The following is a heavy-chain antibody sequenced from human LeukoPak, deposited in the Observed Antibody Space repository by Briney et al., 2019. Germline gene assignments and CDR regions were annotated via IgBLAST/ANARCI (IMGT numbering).Heavy chain of an antibody. CDR3: ARPLLWFGGRFDP. CDR1: GGSFSGYY. J-gene: IGHJ5*02. Sequence: SETLSLTCAVYGGSFSGYYWSWIRQPPGKGLEWIGEINHSGGTNYNPSLKSRVTISVDTSKNQFSLKLSSVTAADTAVYYCARPLLWFGGRFDPWGQGTLVTVSS. D-gene: IGHD3-10*01. CDR2: INHSGGT. V-gene: IGHV4-34*01.